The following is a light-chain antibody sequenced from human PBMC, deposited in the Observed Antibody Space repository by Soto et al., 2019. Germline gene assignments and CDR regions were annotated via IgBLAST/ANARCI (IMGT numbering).Light chain of an antibody. Sequence: EIVMTQSPATLSVYPGERATLSCRASQSVSSNLAWYQQKPGQAPRLLIYGASTRATGIPARFSGSGSATDFTLTISSLEPEDFSVYYCQQRSNWPITFGQGTRLAIK. CDR3: QQRSNWPIT. CDR2: GAS. V-gene: IGKV3-15*01. J-gene: IGKJ5*01. CDR1: QSVSSN.